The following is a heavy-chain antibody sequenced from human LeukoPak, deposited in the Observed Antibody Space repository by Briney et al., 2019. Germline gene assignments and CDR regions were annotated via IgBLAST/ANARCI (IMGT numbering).Heavy chain of an antibody. CDR3: ARQLWHKTYYFDY. D-gene: IGHD5-18*01. CDR1: GYSFTSYW. Sequence: ESLKITCKGSGYSFTSYWIGWVRQMPGKGLEWMGIIYPGDSDTRYSPSFQGQVTISADKSISTAYLQWSSLKASDTAMYYCARQLWHKTYYFDYWGQGTLVTVSS. CDR2: IYPGDSDT. V-gene: IGHV5-51*01. J-gene: IGHJ4*02.